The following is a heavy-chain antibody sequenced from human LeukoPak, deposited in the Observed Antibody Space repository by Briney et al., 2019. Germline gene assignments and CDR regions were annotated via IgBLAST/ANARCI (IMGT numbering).Heavy chain of an antibody. D-gene: IGHD3-9*01. V-gene: IGHV3-15*01. J-gene: IGHJ4*02. Sequence: GGSLRLSCAASGFTFSNAWMSWVRQAPGKGLEWVGRIKSKTDGGTTDYAAPVKGRFTISRDDSKNTLYLQMNSLKTEDTAVYYCTTGRGPYYDICNYWGQGTLVTVSS. CDR2: IKSKTDGGTT. CDR1: GFTFSNAW. CDR3: TTGRGPYYDICNY.